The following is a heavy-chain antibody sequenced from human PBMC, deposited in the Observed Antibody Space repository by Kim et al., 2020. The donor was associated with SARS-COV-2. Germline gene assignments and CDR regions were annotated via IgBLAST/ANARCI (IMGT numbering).Heavy chain of an antibody. J-gene: IGHJ4*02. CDR3: ARDGDSGDYFDY. Sequence: YNNPSLASRVTVSVDTSKNQFSLRLTSVTAADTAVYYCARDGDSGDYFDYWGQGTLVTVSS. V-gene: IGHV4-31*02. D-gene: IGHD4-17*01.